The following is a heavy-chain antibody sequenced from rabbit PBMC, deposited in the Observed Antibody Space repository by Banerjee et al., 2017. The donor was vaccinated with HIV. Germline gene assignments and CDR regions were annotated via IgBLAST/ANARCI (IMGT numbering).Heavy chain of an antibody. CDR1: GIDFSSGDW. CDR2: IDTTNHRT. CDR3: ASGYSDIVFNL. Sequence: QQQLVESGGGLVKPGASLTLTCTASGIDFSSGDWPCWVRQAPGKGLEWIAYIDTTNHRTWYASWAKGRFTISKTSSTTVTLQMTSLTAADTATYFCASGYSDIVFNLWGPGTLVTVS. D-gene: IGHD1-1*01. J-gene: IGHJ4*01. V-gene: IGHV1S45*01.